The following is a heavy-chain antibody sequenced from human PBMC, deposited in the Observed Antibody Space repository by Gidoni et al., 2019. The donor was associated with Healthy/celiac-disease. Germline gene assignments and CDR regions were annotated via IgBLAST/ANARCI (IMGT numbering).Heavy chain of an antibody. Sequence: QVQLVQSGAEVKKPGASVKVCCRASGYTFPEHYLHWVRQAPGPGLEWMGWINPNSGDTDYSQKFQGRVTMTRDTSISTAYMELSRLRSDDTAVYYCARGHGYCSSTSCYLSLWGQGTLVTVSS. CDR1: GYTFPEHY. J-gene: IGHJ4*02. CDR3: ARGHGYCSSTSCYLSL. CDR2: INPNSGDT. D-gene: IGHD2-2*01. V-gene: IGHV1-2*02.